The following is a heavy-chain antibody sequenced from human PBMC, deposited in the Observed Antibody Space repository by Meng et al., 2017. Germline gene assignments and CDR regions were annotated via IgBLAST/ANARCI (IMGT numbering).Heavy chain of an antibody. CDR1: GGAFSSYA. J-gene: IGHJ4*02. Sequence: LVRSGAEVEEAGSSGEVSGSASGGAFSSYAISWVRQAPGQGLEWMGGIIPIFGTANYAQKFQGRVTITADKSTSTAYMELSSLRSEDTAVYYCARARGSSGYYAFDYWGQGTLVTVSS. V-gene: IGHV1-69*06. CDR2: IIPIFGTA. CDR3: ARARGSSGYYAFDY. D-gene: IGHD3-22*01.